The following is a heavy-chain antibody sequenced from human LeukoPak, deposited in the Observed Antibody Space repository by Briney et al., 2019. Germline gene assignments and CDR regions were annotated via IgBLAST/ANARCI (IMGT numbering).Heavy chain of an antibody. J-gene: IGHJ4*02. D-gene: IGHD4-23*01. Sequence: GGSLRLSCAASGFTFSDYFMIWIRQAPGKGLEWVSYISRSADTIYYADSVKGRFTISRDNAKNSLYLQMNSLRAEDTAVYYCARDYGGSSPFDYWGQGTLVTVSS. CDR1: GFTFSDYF. V-gene: IGHV3-11*04. CDR2: ISRSADTI. CDR3: ARDYGGSSPFDY.